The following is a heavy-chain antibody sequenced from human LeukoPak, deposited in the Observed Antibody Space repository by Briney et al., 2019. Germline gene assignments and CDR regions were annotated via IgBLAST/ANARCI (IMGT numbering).Heavy chain of an antibody. CDR1: GFSFTNYW. Sequence: GGSLRFSCVASGFSFTNYWMHWVRQAPGKGLVWVSRVDSDGSDTIYADSVRGRFTISRDNAKNTVFLQMNSLRVEDTAVYYCARGGYGHGFDIWGQGTMVTVSS. J-gene: IGHJ3*02. D-gene: IGHD5-12*01. CDR2: VDSDGSDT. CDR3: ARGGYGHGFDI. V-gene: IGHV3-74*01.